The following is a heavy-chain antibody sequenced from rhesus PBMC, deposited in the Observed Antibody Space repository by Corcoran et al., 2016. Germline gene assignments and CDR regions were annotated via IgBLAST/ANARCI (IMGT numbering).Heavy chain of an antibody. J-gene: IGHJ6*01. Sequence: EVQLVQSGAEVKKLGASVKISGKAAGYNFNDYDLHGVRQAHGKGLEGMGRVGPKHDETLLAHKFPDGDTVTADPSNDTAYMELSSLGSEDPAVYSCATLDSWGQGVVVTVSS. CDR2: VGPKHDET. CDR3: ATLDS. V-gene: IGHV1-111*02. CDR1: GYNFNDYD.